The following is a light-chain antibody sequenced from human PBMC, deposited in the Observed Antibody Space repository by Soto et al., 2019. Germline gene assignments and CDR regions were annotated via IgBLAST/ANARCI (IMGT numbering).Light chain of an antibody. CDR1: QSISSY. Sequence: DIQMTQSPSSLSASVRDRVTITCRASQSISSYLNWYQQKPGKAPKLLIYAASSLQSGVLSRFSGSGSGTDFTLTISSLQPEDFATYYCQQSYSTPQTFGQGTKVDIK. CDR2: AAS. J-gene: IGKJ1*01. V-gene: IGKV1-39*01. CDR3: QQSYSTPQT.